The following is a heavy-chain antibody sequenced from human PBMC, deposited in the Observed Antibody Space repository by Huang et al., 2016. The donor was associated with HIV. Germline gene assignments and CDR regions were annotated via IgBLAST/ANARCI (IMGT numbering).Heavy chain of an antibody. Sequence: QVRLQESGPGLVKPSQTLALTCTVSGVPISSGGFYWTWLRQPPGKGLEWVGYVYYDGSSHYNPSLKSRVIVSVDMSKNQFYLKLNSVTAADTAFYYCARAPYDSRGYYFWGRGTLVTVSS. V-gene: IGHV4-30-4*08. J-gene: IGHJ4*02. D-gene: IGHD3-22*01. CDR3: ARAPYDSRGYYF. CDR1: GVPISSGGFY. CDR2: VYYDGSS.